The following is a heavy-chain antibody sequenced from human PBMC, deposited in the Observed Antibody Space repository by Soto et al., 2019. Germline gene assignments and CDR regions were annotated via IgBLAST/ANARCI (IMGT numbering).Heavy chain of an antibody. CDR1: GDSVSSNSAA. Sequence: QVQLQQSGPGLVKPSQTLSLTCAISGDSVSSNSAAWNWIRQSPSRGLEWLGRTYYRSKWYNDYAVSVKSRITINPVTSKNQFSLQLNSVTPEDTAVYYCARDSDYYDSSGYYPTFDYWGQGTLVTVSS. V-gene: IGHV6-1*01. J-gene: IGHJ4*02. D-gene: IGHD3-22*01. CDR3: ARDSDYYDSSGYYPTFDY. CDR2: TYYRSKWYN.